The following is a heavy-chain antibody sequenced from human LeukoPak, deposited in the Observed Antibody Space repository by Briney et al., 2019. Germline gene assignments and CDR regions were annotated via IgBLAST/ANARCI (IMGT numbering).Heavy chain of an antibody. CDR3: AKDAYYYDSSGYYDGGSFDY. J-gene: IGHJ4*02. CDR2: ISGSGGST. V-gene: IGHV3-23*01. D-gene: IGHD3-22*01. CDR1: GFTFSSYA. Sequence: PGGSLRLSCAASGFTFSSYAMSWVRQAPGKGLEWVSAISGSGGSTYYADSVKGRFTISRDNSKNTLYLQMNSLRAEDTAVYYCAKDAYYYDSSGYYDGGSFDYWGQGTLVIVSS.